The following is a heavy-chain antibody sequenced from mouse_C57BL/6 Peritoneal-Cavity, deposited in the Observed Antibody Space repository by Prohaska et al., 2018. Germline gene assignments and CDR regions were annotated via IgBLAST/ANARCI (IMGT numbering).Heavy chain of an antibody. J-gene: IGHJ1*03. CDR3: ARRRTTAWYFDV. Sequence: KQSHGKSLEWIGDINPNNGGTSYNQKFKGKATLTVDKSSSTAYMELHSLTSEDSAVYYCARRRTTAWYFDVWGTGTTVTVSS. CDR2: INPNNGGT. V-gene: IGHV1-26*01. D-gene: IGHD1-2*01.